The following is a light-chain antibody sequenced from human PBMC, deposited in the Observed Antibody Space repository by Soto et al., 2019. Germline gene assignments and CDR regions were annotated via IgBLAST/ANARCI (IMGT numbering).Light chain of an antibody. CDR3: CSYAGSYTFSYV. J-gene: IGLJ1*01. V-gene: IGLV2-11*01. CDR1: SSDVGGYNY. Sequence: QSVLTQPRSVSGSPGQSVTISCTGTSSDVGGYNYVSWYQQHPGKAPKLMISDVSKRPSGVPDRFSGSKSGNTASLTISGLQAEDEADYYCCSYAGSYTFSYVFGTGTKVTAL. CDR2: DVS.